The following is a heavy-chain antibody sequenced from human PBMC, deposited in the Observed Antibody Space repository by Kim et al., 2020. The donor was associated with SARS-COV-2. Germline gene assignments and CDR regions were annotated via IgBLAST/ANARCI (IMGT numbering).Heavy chain of an antibody. V-gene: IGHV4-39*01. CDR1: GDSLSNTNYY. D-gene: IGHD3-16*01. CDR2: SSNSGST. J-gene: IGHJ5*02. Sequence: SETLSLTCTVSGDSLSNTNYYWGWIRQPPGKGLEWIGSSSNSGSTYYNPSLKSRVTISVDTSKKQFSLRLSSVTAADTAVYYCARSGSKRGYSYNYGVSWGQGTLVTVSS. CDR3: ARSGSKRGYSYNYGVS.